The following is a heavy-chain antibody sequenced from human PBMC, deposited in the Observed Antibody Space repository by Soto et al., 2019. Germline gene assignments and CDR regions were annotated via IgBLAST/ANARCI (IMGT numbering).Heavy chain of an antibody. Sequence: GEALKISCKGSGYSFAGYWITWVRQKPGKGLEWMGRIDPSDSQTYYSPSFRGHVTISVTKSITTVFLQWSSLRASDTAMYYCARQIYDSDTGPNFQYYFDSWGQGTPVTVPS. D-gene: IGHD3-22*01. CDR1: GYSFAGYW. CDR3: ARQIYDSDTGPNFQYYFDS. V-gene: IGHV5-10-1*01. CDR2: IDPSDSQT. J-gene: IGHJ4*02.